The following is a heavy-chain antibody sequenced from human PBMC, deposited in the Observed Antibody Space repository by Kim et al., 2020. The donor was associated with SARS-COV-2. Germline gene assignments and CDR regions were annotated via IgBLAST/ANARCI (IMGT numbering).Heavy chain of an antibody. CDR3: ARVHFSTYYGSGSQHLFDP. V-gene: IGHV1-46*01. D-gene: IGHD3-10*01. Sequence: ASVKVSCKASGYTFTSYYMHWVRQAPGQGLEWMGIINPSGGSTSYAETFQGRVTMTRDTSTSTVYMELSSLRSEDTAVYYCARVHFSTYYGSGSQHLFDPWGQGTLVTVSS. J-gene: IGHJ5*02. CDR2: INPSGGST. CDR1: GYTFTSYY.